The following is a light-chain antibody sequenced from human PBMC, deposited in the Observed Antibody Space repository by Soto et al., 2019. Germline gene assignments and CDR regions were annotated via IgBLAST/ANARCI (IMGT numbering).Light chain of an antibody. J-gene: IGKJ1*01. CDR3: QHYSSYSEA. CDR2: KAS. V-gene: IGKV1-5*03. Sequence: DIQMTQSPSTRFRSVGDRVTITCRASQTISRWLALYQQKPGKAPKRLIYKASTLKSGVSSRFSGSGSGTEFTFTISSLQHDDFSTYYCQHYSSYSEAFGQGTKVEI. CDR1: QTISRW.